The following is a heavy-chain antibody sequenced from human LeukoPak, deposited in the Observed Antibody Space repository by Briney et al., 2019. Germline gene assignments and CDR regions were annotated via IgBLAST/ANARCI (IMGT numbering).Heavy chain of an antibody. V-gene: IGHV1-69*04. D-gene: IGHD2-2*01. CDR2: IIPILGIA. CDR1: GGTFSSYA. J-gene: IGHJ5*02. CDR3: ARESYCSSTSCYAWFDP. Sequence: ASVKVSCKASGGTFSSYAISWVRQAPGQGLEWMGRIIPILGIANYAQKFQGRVTITADKSTSTAYMELSSLRSDDTAVYYCARESYCSSTSCYAWFDPWGQGTLVTVSS.